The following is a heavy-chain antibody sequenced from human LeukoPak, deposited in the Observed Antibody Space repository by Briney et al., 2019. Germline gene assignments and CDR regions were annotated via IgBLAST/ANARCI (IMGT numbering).Heavy chain of an antibody. D-gene: IGHD3-22*01. Sequence: GASVKVSCKTSGYTFTGYYMHWVRQAPGQGLEWMGWINPNSGGTNYAQKSQDRVTMTGDTSISTAYMELSRLTSDDTAVYYCARAPMIVVVFPPRLDYWGQGTLVTVSS. CDR3: ARAPMIVVVFPPRLDY. V-gene: IGHV1-2*02. J-gene: IGHJ4*02. CDR2: INPNSGGT. CDR1: GYTFTGYY.